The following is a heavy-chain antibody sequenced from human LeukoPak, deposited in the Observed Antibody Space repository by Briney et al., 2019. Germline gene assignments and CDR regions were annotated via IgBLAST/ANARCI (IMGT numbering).Heavy chain of an antibody. V-gene: IGHV1-8*01. CDR2: MNPNSGNT. J-gene: IGHJ4*02. CDR3: ATAPYYYDSSVDY. CDR1: GYTFTSYE. Sequence: GASVKVSCKASGYTFTSYEINWVRQATGQGLEWMGWMNPNSGNTGYAQKFQGRVTMTRNTSISTAYMELSSLRSEDTAVYYCATAPYYYDSSVDYWGQGTLVTVSS. D-gene: IGHD3-22*01.